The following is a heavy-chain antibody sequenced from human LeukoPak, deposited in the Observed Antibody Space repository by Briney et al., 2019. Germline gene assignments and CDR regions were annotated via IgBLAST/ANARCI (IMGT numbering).Heavy chain of an antibody. D-gene: IGHD3-3*01. CDR2: IIPIFGTA. V-gene: IGHV1-69*05. J-gene: IGHJ4*02. Sequence: ASVKVSCKASGGTFSSYAISWVRQAPGQGLEWMGGIIPIFGTANYAQKFQGRVTITTDESTSTAYMELSSLRSEDTAVYYCARARGPFGDEGYFDYWGQGTLVTVSS. CDR1: GGTFSSYA. CDR3: ARARGPFGDEGYFDY.